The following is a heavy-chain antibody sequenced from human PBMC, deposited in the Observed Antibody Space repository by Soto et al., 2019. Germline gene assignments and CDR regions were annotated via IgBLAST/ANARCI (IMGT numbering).Heavy chain of an antibody. CDR1: GGSISSYY. V-gene: IGHV4-59*08. D-gene: IGHD3-10*01. CDR2: IYYSGST. Sequence: QVQLQESGPGLVKPSETLSLTCTVSGGSISSYYWSWIRQPPGKGLEWIGYIYYSGSTNYNPSLKSRVTISVDTSKNQFSLKLSSVTAADTAVYYCARHPNYYYGSGSSYYYYYSGMDVWGQGTTVTVSS. J-gene: IGHJ6*02. CDR3: ARHPNYYYGSGSSYYYYYSGMDV.